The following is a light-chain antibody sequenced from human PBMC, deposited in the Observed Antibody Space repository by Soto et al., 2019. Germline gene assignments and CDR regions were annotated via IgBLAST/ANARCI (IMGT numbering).Light chain of an antibody. J-gene: IGKJ5*01. CDR3: QQNNRWPHIT. Sequence: EIVMTQSPATLSVSPGERVTFSCRASQSVDNNVAWYQQKPGQAPRLLIVGSFARATGIPARFSGSGSGTQFTLTISRLQSEDSAVYFCQQNNRWPHITFGQGTRLEIK. CDR2: GSF. CDR1: QSVDNN. V-gene: IGKV3-15*01.